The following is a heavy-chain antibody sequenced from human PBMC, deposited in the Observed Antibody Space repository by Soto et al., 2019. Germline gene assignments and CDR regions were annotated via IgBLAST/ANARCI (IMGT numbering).Heavy chain of an antibody. Sequence: SETLSLTCAVYGGSFSGYYWSWIRQPPGKGLEWIGEINHSGSTNYNPSLKSRVTISVDTSKNQFSLKLSSVTAADTAVYYCARTPRFDWLLYEVGYYYMDVWGKGTTVTVSS. D-gene: IGHD3-9*01. V-gene: IGHV4-34*01. J-gene: IGHJ6*03. CDR3: ARTPRFDWLLYEVGYYYMDV. CDR1: GGSFSGYY. CDR2: INHSGST.